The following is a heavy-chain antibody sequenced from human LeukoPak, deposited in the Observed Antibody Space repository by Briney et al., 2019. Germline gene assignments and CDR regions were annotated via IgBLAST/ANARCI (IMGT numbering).Heavy chain of an antibody. CDR3: ARHGLENYDFWSGNYGHPWFGY. V-gene: IGHV4-30-2*01. J-gene: IGHJ4*02. Sequence: SETLSLTCTVSGGSISSGGYYWSWIRQPPGKGLEWIGYIYHSGSTYYNPSLKSRVTISVDRSKNQFSLKLSSVTAADTAVYYCARHGLENYDFWSGNYGHPWFGYWGQGTLITVSS. CDR1: GGSISSGGYY. D-gene: IGHD3-3*01. CDR2: IYHSGST.